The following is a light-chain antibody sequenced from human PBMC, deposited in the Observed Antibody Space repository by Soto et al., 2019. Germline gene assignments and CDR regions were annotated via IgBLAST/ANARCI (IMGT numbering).Light chain of an antibody. Sequence: QSALTQPRSVSGSPGQSVTISCTGTSSDVGTYNSVSWYRQHPGKAPKLMIYDVNKRPSGVPDRFSGSMSGNTASLTISGLKADDEADYHCSSYAGNYTLDFGGGTKL. CDR2: DVN. J-gene: IGLJ2*01. CDR3: SSYAGNYTLD. CDR1: SSDVGTYNS. V-gene: IGLV2-11*01.